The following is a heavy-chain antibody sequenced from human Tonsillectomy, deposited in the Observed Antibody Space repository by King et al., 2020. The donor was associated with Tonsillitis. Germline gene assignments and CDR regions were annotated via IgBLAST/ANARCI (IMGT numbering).Heavy chain of an antibody. CDR2: MNPNSGNT. V-gene: IGHV1-8*02. CDR1: GYTFTNYD. J-gene: IGHJ4*02. CDR3: ARTKRERSRYYFDF. D-gene: IGHD1-1*01. Sequence: VQLVESGAEVKKPGASVTVSCKASGYTFTNYDINWVRQATGQGLEWMGWMNPNSGNTGYAQKLQGRVTMTRNTSISTAYMELSSLRSEDTAVYYCARTKRERSRYYFDFWGQGTLVTVSS.